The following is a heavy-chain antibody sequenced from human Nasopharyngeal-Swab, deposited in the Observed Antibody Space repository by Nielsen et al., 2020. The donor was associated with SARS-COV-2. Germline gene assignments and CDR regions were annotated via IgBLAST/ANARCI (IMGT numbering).Heavy chain of an antibody. D-gene: IGHD4-17*01. J-gene: IGHJ6*02. V-gene: IGHV3-21*01. CDR2: ISSSSSYI. CDR3: ARDGGFDYGDTDYYGMDV. Sequence: RQPPGKGLEWVSSISSSSSYIYYADSVKGRFTISRDNAKNSLYLQMNSLRAEDTAVYYCARDGGFDYGDTDYYGMDVWGQGTTVTVSS.